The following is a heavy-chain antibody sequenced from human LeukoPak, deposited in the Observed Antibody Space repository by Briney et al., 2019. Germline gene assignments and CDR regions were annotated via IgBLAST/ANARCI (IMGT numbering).Heavy chain of an antibody. D-gene: IGHD5-12*01. CDR1: GYSISSGYY. V-gene: IGHV4-38-2*02. Sequence: TETLSLTCTVSGYSISSGYYWGWIRQPPGKGLEWIGSIYHSGSTYYNPSLKSRVSISVDTSKNQFSLKLSSVTAADTAVYYCARDLGYSGYDFFDYWGQGTLVTVSS. J-gene: IGHJ4*02. CDR3: ARDLGYSGYDFFDY. CDR2: IYHSGST.